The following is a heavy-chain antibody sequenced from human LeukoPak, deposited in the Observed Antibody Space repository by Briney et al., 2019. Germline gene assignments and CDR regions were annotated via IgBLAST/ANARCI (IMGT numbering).Heavy chain of an antibody. CDR1: GFTFNTYS. Sequence: GGSLRLSCEASGFTFNTYSMNWARQAPGKGLEWVSSIDSSGGYMFYADSVKGRFIISRDDAKDSLYLQMNSLRVEDTAVYYCLRGDRRDYWGQGTLVTVSS. CDR2: IDSSGGYM. V-gene: IGHV3-21*06. CDR3: LRGDRRDY. J-gene: IGHJ4*02.